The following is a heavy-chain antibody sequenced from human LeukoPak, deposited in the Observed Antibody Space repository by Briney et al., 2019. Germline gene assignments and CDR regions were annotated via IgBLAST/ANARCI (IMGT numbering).Heavy chain of an antibody. D-gene: IGHD6-13*01. CDR2: ISSSSSYI. V-gene: IGHV3-21*04. CDR3: AKDLTPRDSRSWYTDAFDI. CDR1: GFTFISYS. Sequence: GGSLRLSCAASGFTFISYSMNWVRQAPGKGLEWVSSISSSSSYIYYADSVKGRFTISRDNSKNTLYLQMNSLRAEGTAVYYCAKDLTPRDSRSWYTDAFDIWGQGTMVTVSS. J-gene: IGHJ3*02.